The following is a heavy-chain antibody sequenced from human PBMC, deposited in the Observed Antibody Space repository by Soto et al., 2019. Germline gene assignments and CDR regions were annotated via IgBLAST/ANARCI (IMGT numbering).Heavy chain of an antibody. Sequence: SVKVSCKASGGTFSSYAISWVRQAPGQGLEWMGGIIPIFGTANYAQKFQGRVTITADKSTGTAYMELSSLRSEDTAVYYCARDLGYCSGGSCYPLFDYWGQGTLVTVSS. CDR1: GGTFSSYA. V-gene: IGHV1-69*06. J-gene: IGHJ4*02. CDR2: IIPIFGTA. CDR3: ARDLGYCSGGSCYPLFDY. D-gene: IGHD2-15*01.